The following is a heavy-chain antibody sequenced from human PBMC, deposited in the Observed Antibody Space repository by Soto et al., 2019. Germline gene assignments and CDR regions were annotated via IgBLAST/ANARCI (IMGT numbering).Heavy chain of an antibody. D-gene: IGHD3-10*01. Sequence: EVQLLESGGGLVQPGGSLRLSCAASGFTFSSYAMSWVRQAPGKGLEWVSAISGSGGSRYYADSVKGRFTISRDISKNTLYLQMNSLRAEDTAVYYCANARADYYGSGSLIDYWGQGTLVTVSS. CDR3: ANARADYYGSGSLIDY. CDR2: ISGSGGSR. V-gene: IGHV3-23*01. CDR1: GFTFSSYA. J-gene: IGHJ4*02.